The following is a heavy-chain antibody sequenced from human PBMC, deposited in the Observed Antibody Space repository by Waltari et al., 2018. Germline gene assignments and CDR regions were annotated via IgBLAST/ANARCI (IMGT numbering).Heavy chain of an antibody. J-gene: IGHJ6*03. CDR2: IYTSGST. CDR3: ARASSSSYYYYYYYMDV. V-gene: IGHV4-4*07. CDR1: GGSISSYY. D-gene: IGHD6-6*01. Sequence: QVQLQESGSGLVKPSETLSLTCTVSGGSISSYYWSWIRQPAGKGLEWIGRIYTSGSTNYNPSLKSRVTMSVDTSKNQFSLKLSSVTAADTAVYYCARASSSSYYYYYYYMDVWGKGTTVTISS.